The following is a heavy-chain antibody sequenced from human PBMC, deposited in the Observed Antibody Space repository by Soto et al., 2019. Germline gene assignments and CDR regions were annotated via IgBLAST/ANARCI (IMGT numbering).Heavy chain of an antibody. V-gene: IGHV1-18*01. J-gene: IGHJ6*02. CDR3: ARIKASSMDV. CDR2: INVYSGNT. Sequence: QVLLVQSGGEVKKPGASVKVSCNTSGYPFISYGIIWVRQAPGQGPEWMGWINVYSGNTDYAQKFRDRITVTTDTSTSTAYMELRSLRSDDTAVYYCARIKASSMDVWGQGTRVTVSS. D-gene: IGHD3-16*01. CDR1: GYPFISYG.